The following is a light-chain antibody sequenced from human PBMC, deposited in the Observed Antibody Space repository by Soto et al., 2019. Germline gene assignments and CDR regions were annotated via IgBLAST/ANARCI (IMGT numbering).Light chain of an antibody. CDR3: CSYGGSYTYV. V-gene: IGLV2-11*01. Sequence: QSALTQPRSVSGSPGQSVTISCTGSSSDVGAYNSVSWYQQHPGKAPKLMIYDVSKRPSGVPDRFSGSKSGNTASLTISGLQAEDEADYYCCSYGGSYTYVFATGTKVTVL. CDR1: SSDVGAYNS. J-gene: IGLJ1*01. CDR2: DVS.